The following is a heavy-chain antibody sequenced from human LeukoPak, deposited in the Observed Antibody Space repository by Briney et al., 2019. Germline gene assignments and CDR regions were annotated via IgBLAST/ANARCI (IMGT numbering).Heavy chain of an antibody. CDR2: INHSGST. Sequence: PSETLSLTCTVSGYSISSGYYWSWIRQPPGKGLEWIGEINHSGSTNYNPSLKSRVTISVDTSKNQFSLKLSSVTAADTAVYYCARRVLNSNAFDIWGQGTMVTVSS. CDR1: GYSISSGYY. D-gene: IGHD1-1*01. CDR3: ARRVLNSNAFDI. V-gene: IGHV4-38-2*02. J-gene: IGHJ3*02.